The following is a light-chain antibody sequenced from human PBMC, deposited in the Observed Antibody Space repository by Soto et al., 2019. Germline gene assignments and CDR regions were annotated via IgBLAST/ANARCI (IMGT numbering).Light chain of an antibody. CDR3: QQYGNSPPTYT. Sequence: IVLTQSPGTLSLSPGERATLSCRASQSVSSSYLAWYQQKPGQAPRLLIYGASSRAAGIPDRFSGSGSGTDFTLTISSLEPEDFAVYYCQQYGNSPPTYTFGQGTKLEIK. CDR1: QSVSSSY. CDR2: GAS. V-gene: IGKV3-20*01. J-gene: IGKJ2*01.